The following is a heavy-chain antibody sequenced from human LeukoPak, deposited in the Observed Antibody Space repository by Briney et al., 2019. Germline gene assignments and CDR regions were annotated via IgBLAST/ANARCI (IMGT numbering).Heavy chain of an antibody. V-gene: IGHV3-20*04. J-gene: IGHJ5*02. CDR3: ASARATAMEDNWFDP. D-gene: IGHD5-18*01. CDR2: INWNGGST. CDR1: GFTFDDYG. Sequence: GGSLRLSCAASGFTFDDYGMSWVRQAPGKGLEWVSGINWNGGSTGYADSVKGRFTISRDNAKNSLYLQMNSLRAEDTALYYCASARATAMEDNWFDPWGQGTLVTVSS.